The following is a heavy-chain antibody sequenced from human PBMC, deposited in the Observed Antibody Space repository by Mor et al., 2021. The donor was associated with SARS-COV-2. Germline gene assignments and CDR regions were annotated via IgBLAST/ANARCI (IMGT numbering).Heavy chain of an antibody. V-gene: IGHV4-39*01. CDR2: IYYSGST. Sequence: GLEWIGRIYYSGSTYYNPSLNSRVTISVDTSKNQFSLKLSSVTAAVTAVYYCALIVVVPAATYNYYYYGMDVWGQG. J-gene: IGHJ6*02. D-gene: IGHD2-2*01. CDR3: ALIVVVPAATYNYYYYGMDV.